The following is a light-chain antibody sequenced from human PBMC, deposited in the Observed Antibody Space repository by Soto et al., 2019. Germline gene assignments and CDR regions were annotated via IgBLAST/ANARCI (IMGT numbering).Light chain of an antibody. CDR2: DAS. V-gene: IGKV3-15*01. Sequence: EIVMTQSPDTLSVSPGERSTLSFRASQSVSRNLAWHQQKPGQAPRILMYDASTRATGISARFSGSGSGTEFTLTISSLQSEDFAVYYCQQYHNWPITFGQGTRLEI. CDR3: QQYHNWPIT. CDR1: QSVSRN. J-gene: IGKJ5*01.